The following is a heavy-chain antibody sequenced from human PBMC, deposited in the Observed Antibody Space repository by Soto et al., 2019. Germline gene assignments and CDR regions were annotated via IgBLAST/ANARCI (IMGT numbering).Heavy chain of an antibody. CDR1: GYAFTSYY. Sequence: ASVKVSCKASGYAFTSYYMHWVRHAPGQGLEWMGIINPSGGSTSYAQKFQGRVTMTRDTSTSTVYIELSSLRSEDTAVYYCARGGGGDYKYYYYYYMDVWGKGTTVTVSS. D-gene: IGHD4-17*01. J-gene: IGHJ6*03. V-gene: IGHV1-46*03. CDR3: ARGGGGDYKYYYYYYMDV. CDR2: INPSGGST.